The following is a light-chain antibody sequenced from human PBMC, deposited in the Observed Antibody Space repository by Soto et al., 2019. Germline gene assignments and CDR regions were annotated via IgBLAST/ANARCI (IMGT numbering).Light chain of an antibody. CDR1: SSDVGGYNL. Sequence: QSVLTQPASVSGSPGQSITISCTGTSSDVGGYNLVSWYQQHPGTTPKLMIYDGSKRPSGVSNRFSGSTSGNTASLTISGLQADDEAYYYRCSYAGRSTLLFGGGTKLTVL. CDR2: DGS. CDR3: CSYAGRSTLL. V-gene: IGLV2-23*01. J-gene: IGLJ2*01.